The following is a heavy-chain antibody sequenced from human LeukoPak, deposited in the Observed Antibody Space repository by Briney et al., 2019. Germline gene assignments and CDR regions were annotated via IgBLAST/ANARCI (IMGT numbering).Heavy chain of an antibody. CDR2: IYTSGST. D-gene: IGHD3-3*01. CDR3: AGSTGHDFWSGYRMDV. J-gene: IGHJ6*03. CDR1: GGSISSGSYY. Sequence: SETLSLTCTVSGGSISSGSYYWSWLRQPAGKGLEWIGRIYTSGSTNYNPSLKSRVTISVDTSKNQFSLKLSSVTAADTAVYYCAGSTGHDFWSGYRMDVWGKGTTVTVSS. V-gene: IGHV4-61*02.